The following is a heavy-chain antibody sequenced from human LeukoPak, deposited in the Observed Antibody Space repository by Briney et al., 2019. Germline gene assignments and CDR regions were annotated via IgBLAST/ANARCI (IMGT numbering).Heavy chain of an antibody. D-gene: IGHD4-17*01. J-gene: IGHJ4*02. CDR1: GVSFDDYY. CDR2: INHSGYT. Sequence: SETLSLTCAVSGVSFDDYYWSWVRQTPGKGLEWIGEINHSGYTNDSPSLRSRVTLSIDTSRKQFSLKRRYVTVADAGIYYCTRMTTGHDYWGQGTLVTVSS. CDR3: TRMTTGHDY. V-gene: IGHV4-34*01.